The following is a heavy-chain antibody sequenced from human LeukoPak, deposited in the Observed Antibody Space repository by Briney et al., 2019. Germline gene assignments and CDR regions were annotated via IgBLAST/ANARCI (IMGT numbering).Heavy chain of an antibody. V-gene: IGHV1-24*01. CDR2: FDPEDGET. J-gene: IGHJ4*02. D-gene: IGHD3-22*01. CDR1: GYTLTDLS. Sequence: GASVKVSCKVSGYTLTDLSMHWVRQAPGKGLEWMGGFDPEDGETIYAQKLQGRVTMTTDTSTSTVYMELRSLRSDDTAVYYCARGSPPRRNYDSRGYYSYYFDYWGQGTLVTVSS. CDR3: ARGSPPRRNYDSRGYYSYYFDY.